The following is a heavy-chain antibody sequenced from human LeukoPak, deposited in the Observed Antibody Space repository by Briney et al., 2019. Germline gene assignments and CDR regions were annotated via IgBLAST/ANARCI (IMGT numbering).Heavy chain of an antibody. CDR3: ARGAASPTRLLLKCCWFDP. CDR2: INHSGST. CDR1: GGSFSGYY. V-gene: IGHV4-34*01. Sequence: PSETLSLTCAVYGGSFSGYYWSWIRQPPGKGLEWIGEINHSGSTNYNPSLKSRVTILVDTSKNQFSLKLSSVTAADTAVYYCARGAASPTRLLLKCCWFDPWGQGTLVTVSS. D-gene: IGHD2-21*02. J-gene: IGHJ5*02.